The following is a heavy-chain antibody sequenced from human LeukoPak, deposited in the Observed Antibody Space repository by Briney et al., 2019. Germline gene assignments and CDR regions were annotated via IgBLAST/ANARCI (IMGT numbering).Heavy chain of an antibody. Sequence: SETLSLTCAVYGGSFSGYYWSWIRQPPGKGLEWIGEINHSGSTNYNPSLKSRVTISVDTSKNQFSLKLSSVTAADTAVYYCARESIYYDSSGYYYALFDYWGQGTLVTVSS. CDR1: GGSFSGYY. CDR2: INHSGST. V-gene: IGHV4-34*01. CDR3: ARESIYYDSSGYYYALFDY. D-gene: IGHD3-22*01. J-gene: IGHJ4*02.